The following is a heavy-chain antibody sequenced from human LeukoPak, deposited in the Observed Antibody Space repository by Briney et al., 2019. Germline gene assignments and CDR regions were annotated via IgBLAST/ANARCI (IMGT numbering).Heavy chain of an antibody. CDR1: GFVFSTSV. CDR3: VKDHLVRGVMAS. V-gene: IGHV3-33*03. Sequence: GRSLRLSCAASGFVFSTSVMHWVRQAPGKGREWVALIWHDASDIYYADSVKGRFTISRDNSKNTLYLQTHSLRTEDTGVYYCVKDHLVRGVMASWGQGTLVTVSS. CDR2: IWHDASDI. J-gene: IGHJ5*02. D-gene: IGHD3-10*01.